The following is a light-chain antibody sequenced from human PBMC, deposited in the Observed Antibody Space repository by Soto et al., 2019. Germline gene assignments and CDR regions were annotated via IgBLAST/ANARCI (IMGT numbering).Light chain of an antibody. J-gene: IGLJ2*01. CDR2: GNS. CDR3: QSYDTRVV. V-gene: IGLV1-40*01. CDR1: SSNIGTNYD. Sequence: QSALTQPPSVSGAPGQRVTISCTGSSSNIGTNYDVHWYQQLPGTAPKLLIYGNSNRPSGVPDRFSGSKSATSASLAITGLQAEDEADYYCQSYDTRVVFGGGTKVTVL.